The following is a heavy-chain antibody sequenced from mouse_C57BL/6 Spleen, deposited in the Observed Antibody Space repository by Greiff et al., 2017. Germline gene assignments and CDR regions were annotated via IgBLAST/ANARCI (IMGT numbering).Heavy chain of an antibody. CDR3: TTHYGSSYERGY. D-gene: IGHD1-1*01. V-gene: IGHV14-4*01. J-gene: IGHJ2*01. CDR2: IDPENGDT. CDR1: GFNIKDDY. Sequence: VQLKQSGAELVRPGASVKLSCTASGFNIKDDYMHWVKQRPEQGLEWIGWIDPENGDTEYASKFQGKATITADTSSNTAYLQLSSLTSEDTAVYYCTTHYGSSYERGYWGQGTTLTVSS.